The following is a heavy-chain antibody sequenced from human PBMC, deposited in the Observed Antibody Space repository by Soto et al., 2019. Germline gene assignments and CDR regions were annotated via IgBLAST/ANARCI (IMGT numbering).Heavy chain of an antibody. CDR1: GYTFTSYA. J-gene: IGHJ5*02. Sequence: ASVKVSCKASGYTFTSYAMHWVRQAPGQRLEWMGWINAGNGNTKYSQKFQGRVTITRDTSASTAYMELSSLRSEDTAVYYCARADCSSTSCYPYWFDPWGQGTLVTVSS. D-gene: IGHD2-2*01. V-gene: IGHV1-3*01. CDR3: ARADCSSTSCYPYWFDP. CDR2: INAGNGNT.